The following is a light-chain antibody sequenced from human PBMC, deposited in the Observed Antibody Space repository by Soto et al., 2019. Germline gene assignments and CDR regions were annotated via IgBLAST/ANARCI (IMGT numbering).Light chain of an antibody. CDR1: QSISSY. CDR3: QQSYSTQFT. J-gene: IGKJ5*01. CDR2: AAS. Sequence: DIQMTQSPSSLSASVGARVTITCRASQSISSYLNWYQQKPGKAPKLLIYAASSLQSGVPSRFSCSRSGTDFTRTISSLQPEDFATYYCQQSYSTQFTFGQGTRLEV. V-gene: IGKV1-39*01.